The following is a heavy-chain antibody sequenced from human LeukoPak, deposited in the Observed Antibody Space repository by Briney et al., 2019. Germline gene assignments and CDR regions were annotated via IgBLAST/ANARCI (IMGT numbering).Heavy chain of an antibody. CDR3: AKDPGGIYSYGSSVGDY. D-gene: IGHD5-18*01. Sequence: GGSLRLSCAASGFTFSSYAMSWVRQAPGKGLEWVSAISGSGGSTYYADSVKGRFTISRDNSKNTLYLQMNSLRAEDTAVYYCAKDPGGIYSYGSSVGDYWGQGTLVTVSS. J-gene: IGHJ4*02. V-gene: IGHV3-23*01. CDR2: ISGSGGST. CDR1: GFTFSSYA.